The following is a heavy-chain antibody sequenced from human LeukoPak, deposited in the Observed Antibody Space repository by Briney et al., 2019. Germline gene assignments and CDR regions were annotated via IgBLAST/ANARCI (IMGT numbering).Heavy chain of an antibody. J-gene: IGHJ3*02. Sequence: GESLKISCKGSGYTFTSYWIGWVRQMPGKGLEWMGIIYPGDSDTRYSPSFQGQVTISADKSISTAYLQWSSLKASDTAMYYCAVIAAAGTTGDAFDIWGQGTMVTVSS. D-gene: IGHD6-13*01. V-gene: IGHV5-51*01. CDR3: AVIAAAGTTGDAFDI. CDR2: IYPGDSDT. CDR1: GYTFTSYW.